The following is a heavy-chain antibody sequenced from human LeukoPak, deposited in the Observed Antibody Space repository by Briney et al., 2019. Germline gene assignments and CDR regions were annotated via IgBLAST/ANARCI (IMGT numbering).Heavy chain of an antibody. CDR3: ARIGRIQLWFLFDY. Sequence: SETLSFTCTVSGGSISSYYWSWIRQPAGKGLEWIGRIYTSGSTNYNPSLKSRVTMSVDTSKNQFSLKLSSVTAADTAVYYCARIGRIQLWFLFDYWGQGTLVTVSS. V-gene: IGHV4-4*07. J-gene: IGHJ4*02. CDR1: GGSISSYY. D-gene: IGHD5-18*01. CDR2: IYTSGST.